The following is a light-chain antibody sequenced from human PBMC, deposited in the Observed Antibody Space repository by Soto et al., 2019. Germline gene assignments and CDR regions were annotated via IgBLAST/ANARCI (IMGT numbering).Light chain of an antibody. J-gene: IGKJ3*01. CDR2: ATS. CDR3: QQYGSFT. CDR1: QSISSTY. Sequence: ELVLTQSPGTLSLSPGEGATLSCRASQSISSTYLAWYQQKPGQAPRLLIYATSTRATGIPDRFSGSGSRTDFTLTISRLEPEDFAVYYCQQYGSFTFGPGXXV. V-gene: IGKV3-20*01.